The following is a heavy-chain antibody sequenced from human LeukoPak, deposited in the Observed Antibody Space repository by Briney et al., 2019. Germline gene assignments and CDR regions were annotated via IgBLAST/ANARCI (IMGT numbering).Heavy chain of an antibody. D-gene: IGHD3-22*01. J-gene: IGHJ3*02. CDR3: ARVKGSDYDSSGDAFDI. V-gene: IGHV4-59*01. CDR1: GGSISSYY. Sequence: SETLSLTCTVSGGSISSYYWSWIRQPPGKGLEWIGYIYYSGSTNYNPSLKSRVTISVDTSKNQFPLKLSSVTAADTAVYYCARVKGSDYDSSGDAFDIWGQGTMVTVSS. CDR2: IYYSGST.